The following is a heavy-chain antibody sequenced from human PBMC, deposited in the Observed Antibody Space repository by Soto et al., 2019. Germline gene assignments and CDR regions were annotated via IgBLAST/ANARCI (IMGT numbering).Heavy chain of an antibody. D-gene: IGHD4-17*01. Sequence: PSETLSLTCTFSCGSIISSSYYWGWIRQPPGKGLEWIGGIYYSGSTYYNPSLKSRVTISLDTSKNKFSLKLSSVTAADAAVFYCARFVYGDYISDNWFDPWGQGTLVTVSS. CDR2: IYYSGST. V-gene: IGHV4-39*01. CDR3: ARFVYGDYISDNWFDP. J-gene: IGHJ5*02. CDR1: CGSIISSSYY.